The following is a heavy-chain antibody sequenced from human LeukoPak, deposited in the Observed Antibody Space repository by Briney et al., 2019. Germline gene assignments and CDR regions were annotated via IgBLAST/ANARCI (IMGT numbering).Heavy chain of an antibody. CDR3: ARGIDYPIDY. CDR1: GYTFTSYA. V-gene: IGHV1-3*04. CDR2: INTGNGDT. Sequence: ASVKVSCKASGYTFTSYAMHWVRQAPGQRLEWMGWINTGNGDTKYSQKFQGRVTITRDTSASTVYLELRSLGSEDTAVYYCARGIDYPIDYWGQGTLVTVSS. J-gene: IGHJ4*02. D-gene: IGHD4-11*01.